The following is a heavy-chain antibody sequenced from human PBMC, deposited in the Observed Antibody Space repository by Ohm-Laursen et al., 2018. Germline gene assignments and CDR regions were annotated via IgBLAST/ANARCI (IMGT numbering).Heavy chain of an antibody. D-gene: IGHD2-21*02. Sequence: RSLRLSCSAPGFTFSSYGMHWVRQAPGKGLEWVAVISYDGSNKYYADSVKGRFTISRDNSKNTLYLQMNSLRAEDTAVYYCAKGSLYCGGDCYSGWYFDLWGRGTLVTVSS. CDR1: GFTFSSYG. CDR3: AKGSLYCGGDCYSGWYFDL. J-gene: IGHJ2*01. CDR2: ISYDGSNK. V-gene: IGHV3-30*18.